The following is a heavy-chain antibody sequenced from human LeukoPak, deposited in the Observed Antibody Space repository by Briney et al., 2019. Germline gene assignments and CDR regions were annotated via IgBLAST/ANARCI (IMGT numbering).Heavy chain of an antibody. CDR2: IYYSGST. V-gene: IGHV4-61*01. Sequence: SETLSLTCTVSGGSVSSGSYYWSWIRQPPGKGLEWIGYIYYSGSTNYNPSLKSRVTISVDTSKNQFSLKLSSVTAADTAVYYCASQHWLVTRPFDYWGQGTLLTVSS. CDR3: ASQHWLVTRPFDY. CDR1: GGSVSSGSYY. D-gene: IGHD6-19*01. J-gene: IGHJ4*02.